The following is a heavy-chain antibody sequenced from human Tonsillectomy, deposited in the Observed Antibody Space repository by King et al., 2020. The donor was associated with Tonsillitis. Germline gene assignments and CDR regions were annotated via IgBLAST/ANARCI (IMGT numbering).Heavy chain of an antibody. CDR2: ISSSSSYT. Sequence: QLVESGGGLVKPGGSLRLSCAASGFTFSDYYMSWIRQAPGKGLEWVSYISSSSSYTDYADSVKGRFTISRDNAKNSLYLQMNSLRAEDTAVYYCATSPYDSSGYYDWGQGTLVTVSS. V-gene: IGHV3-11*06. CDR1: GFTFSDYY. CDR3: ATSPYDSSGYYD. J-gene: IGHJ4*02. D-gene: IGHD3-22*01.